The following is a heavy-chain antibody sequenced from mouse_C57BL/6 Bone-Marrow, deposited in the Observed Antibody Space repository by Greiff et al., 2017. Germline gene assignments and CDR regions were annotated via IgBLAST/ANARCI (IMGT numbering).Heavy chain of an antibody. D-gene: IGHD2-4*01. CDR1: GYTFTSYW. CDR2: IHPSDSDT. J-gene: IGHJ3*01. Sequence: VQLQQPGAELVKPGASVKVSCKASGYTFTSYWMHWVKQRPGQGLEWIGRIHPSDSDTNYNQKFKGKATLTVDKSSSTAYMQLSSLTSEDSAVYYCAMGDYDEGRFAYWGQGTLVTVSA. V-gene: IGHV1-74*01. CDR3: AMGDYDEGRFAY.